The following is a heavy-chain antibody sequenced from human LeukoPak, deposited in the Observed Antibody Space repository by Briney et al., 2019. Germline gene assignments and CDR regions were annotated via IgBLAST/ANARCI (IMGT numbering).Heavy chain of an antibody. CDR3: ARGTLRSGYYVYYFDY. Sequence: PGRSLRLSCAASGFTFSSYEMNWVRQAPGKGLEWVSYNRGSGNTIYYADSVKGRFTISRDNAKNSLYLQLNSLRAEDTAVYYCARGTLRSGYYVYYFDYWGQGTLVTVSS. V-gene: IGHV3-48*03. D-gene: IGHD3-22*01. J-gene: IGHJ4*02. CDR2: NRGSGNTI. CDR1: GFTFSSYE.